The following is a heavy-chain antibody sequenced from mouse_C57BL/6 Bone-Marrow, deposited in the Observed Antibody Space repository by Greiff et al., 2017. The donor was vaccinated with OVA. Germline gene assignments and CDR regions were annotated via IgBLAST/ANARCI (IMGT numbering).Heavy chain of an antibody. Sequence: EVQRVESGGGLVQPGGSMKLSCVASGFTFSNYWMNWVRQSPEKGLEWVAQIRLKSDNYATHYAESVKGRFTISRDDSKSSVYLQMNNLRAEDTGIYYCTGVVAHWYFDVWGTGTTVTVSS. CDR3: TGVVAHWYFDV. J-gene: IGHJ1*03. D-gene: IGHD1-1*01. CDR1: GFTFSNYW. CDR2: IRLKSDNYAT. V-gene: IGHV6-3*01.